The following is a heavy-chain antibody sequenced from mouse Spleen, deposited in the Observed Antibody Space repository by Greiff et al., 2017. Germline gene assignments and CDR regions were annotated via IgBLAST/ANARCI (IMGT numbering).Heavy chain of an antibody. D-gene: IGHD2-14*01. CDR1: GFTFSDYG. CDR2: ISSGSSTI. Sequence: EVKVVESGGGLVKPGGSLKLSCAASGFTFSDYGMHWVRQAPEKGLEWVAYISSGSSTIYYADTVKGRFTISRDNAKNTLFLQMTSLRSEDTAMYYCARDYYRYEGWYFDVWGAGTTVTVSS. V-gene: IGHV5-17*01. CDR3: ARDYYRYEGWYFDV. J-gene: IGHJ1*01.